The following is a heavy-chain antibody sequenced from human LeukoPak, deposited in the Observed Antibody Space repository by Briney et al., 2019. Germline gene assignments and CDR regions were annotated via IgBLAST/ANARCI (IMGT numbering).Heavy chain of an antibody. CDR2: INPSGGST. J-gene: IGHJ4*02. V-gene: IGHV1-46*01. Sequence: ASVKVSCKASGYTFTSYYMHWVRQAPGQGFQWMGIINPSGGSTSYAQKFQGRVTMTRDTSTSTVYMELSSLRSEDTAVYYCARLGGWYRYYFDYWGQGTLVTVSS. D-gene: IGHD6-19*01. CDR3: ARLGGWYRYYFDY. CDR1: GYTFTSYY.